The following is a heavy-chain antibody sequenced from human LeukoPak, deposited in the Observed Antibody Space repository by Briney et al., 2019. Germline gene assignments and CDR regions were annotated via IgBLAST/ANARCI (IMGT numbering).Heavy chain of an antibody. J-gene: IGHJ6*03. D-gene: IGHD3-3*01. V-gene: IGHV4-31*03. CDR3: ASQVPGDFWSGYYYYYYYMDV. Sequence: SQTLSLTCTVSGGSISSGGYYWSWIRQHPGKGLEWIGYIYYSGSTYYNPSLKSRVTISVDTSKNQFSLKLSSVTAADTAVYYCASQVPGDFWSGYYYYYYYMDVWGKGTTVTVSS. CDR1: GGSISSGGYY. CDR2: IYYSGST.